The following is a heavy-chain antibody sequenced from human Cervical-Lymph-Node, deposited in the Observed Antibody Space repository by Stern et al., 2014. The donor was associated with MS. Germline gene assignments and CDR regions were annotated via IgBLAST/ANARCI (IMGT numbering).Heavy chain of an antibody. J-gene: IGHJ6*02. CDR1: GYRFPTYC. D-gene: IGHD6-13*01. CDR3: ATGRGEAGYYYQGLDV. V-gene: IGHV5-51*01. CDR2: ISPGDSDA. Sequence: VQLVQSGAEVQKPGESLKISCKGSGYRFPTYCIRWVRQMPGKGLEWMGSISPGDSDARYSPSFQGKVTSSADKSTSTAYLQWSSLRASDTAMYYCATGRGEAGYYYQGLDVWGQGTTVTVSS.